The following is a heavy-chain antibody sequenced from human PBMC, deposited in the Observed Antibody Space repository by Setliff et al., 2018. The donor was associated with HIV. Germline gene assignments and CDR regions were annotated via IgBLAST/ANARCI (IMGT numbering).Heavy chain of an antibody. CDR2: IYYSGST. Sequence: LSLTCTVSGGSISSYYWSWIRQHPGKGLEYIGYIYYSGSTYYNPSLKSRVTMSIDTSTQQFSLKLTSVTAADTAIYYCARGVNFDYWGQGTQVTVS. V-gene: IGHV4-31*03. CDR3: ARGVNFDY. J-gene: IGHJ4*02. CDR1: GGSISSYY. D-gene: IGHD3-3*01.